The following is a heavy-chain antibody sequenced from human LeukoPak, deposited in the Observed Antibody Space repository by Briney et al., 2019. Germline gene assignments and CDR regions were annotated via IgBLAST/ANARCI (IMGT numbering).Heavy chain of an antibody. CDR3: ARAVYYDSSGYYYFDY. D-gene: IGHD3-22*01. CDR1: GGSISSYY. V-gene: IGHV4-59*01. Sequence: SETLSLTCTVSGGSISSYYWSWIRQPPGKGLEWIGYIYYSGSTNYNPSLKSRVTISVDTSKNQFSLKLSSVTAADTAVYYCARAVYYDSSGYYYFDYWGQGTLDTVSS. J-gene: IGHJ4*02. CDR2: IYYSGST.